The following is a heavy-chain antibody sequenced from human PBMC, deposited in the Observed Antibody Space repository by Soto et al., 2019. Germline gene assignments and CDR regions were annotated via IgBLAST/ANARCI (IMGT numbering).Heavy chain of an antibody. V-gene: IGHV3-30*18. CDR2: ISYDGSNK. Sequence: QVQLVGSGGGVVQPGRSLRLSCAASGFTFSSYGMHWVRQAPGKGLEWVAVISYDGSNKYYADSVKGRFTISRDNSKNTLYLQMNSLRAEDTAVYYCAKEGRATVTTWGIDYWGQGTLVTVSS. J-gene: IGHJ4*02. D-gene: IGHD4-17*01. CDR1: GFTFSSYG. CDR3: AKEGRATVTTWGIDY.